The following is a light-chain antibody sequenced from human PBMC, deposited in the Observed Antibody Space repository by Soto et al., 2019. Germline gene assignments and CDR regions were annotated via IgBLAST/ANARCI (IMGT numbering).Light chain of an antibody. Sequence: ALTQPASVSGSPGQSITISCTGTSSDVGGYNYVSWYQQHPGKAPKLVIYDVSNRPSGVSNRFSGSKSGNTASLTISGLQAEDEADYYCTSYTSSSSLVVFGGGTQLTVL. CDR1: SSDVGGYNY. V-gene: IGLV2-14*01. CDR2: DVS. J-gene: IGLJ7*01. CDR3: TSYTSSSSLVV.